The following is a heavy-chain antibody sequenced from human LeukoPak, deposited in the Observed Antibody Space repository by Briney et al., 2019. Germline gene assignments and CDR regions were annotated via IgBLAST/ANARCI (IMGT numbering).Heavy chain of an antibody. CDR3: ARSIGKITMVRGVIGGY. J-gene: IGHJ4*02. D-gene: IGHD3-10*01. CDR2: INPNSGGT. CDR1: GYTFTGYY. V-gene: IGHV1-2*02. Sequence: ASVKVSCKASGYTFTGYYMHWVRQAPGQGLEWMGWINPNSGGTNYAQKFQGRVTMTRDTSISTAYMELSRLRSDDTAVYYCARSIGKITMVRGVIGGYWGQGTLVTVSS.